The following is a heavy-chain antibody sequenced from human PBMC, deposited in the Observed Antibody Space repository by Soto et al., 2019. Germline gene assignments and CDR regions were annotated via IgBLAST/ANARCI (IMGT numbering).Heavy chain of an antibody. CDR3: ARAGTGDRVVY. D-gene: IGHD2-8*02. CDR2: IYYTGST. Sequence: EPLSLTCSVSGGSINSYYWTWIRQPPGKGLEWIGYIYYTGSTSYNPSLKSRVTMSVDTSKNQFSLQLNSVTAADTAVYYCARAGTGDRVVYWGQGTLVTVSS. J-gene: IGHJ4*02. CDR1: GGSINSYY. V-gene: IGHV4-59*01.